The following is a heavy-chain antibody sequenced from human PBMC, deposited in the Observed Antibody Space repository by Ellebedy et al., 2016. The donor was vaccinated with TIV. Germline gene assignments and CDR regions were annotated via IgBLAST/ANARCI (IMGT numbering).Heavy chain of an antibody. J-gene: IGHJ4*02. CDR1: GFTFDDFA. CDR3: VKDARPAPTGCFDS. Sequence: SLKISXAASGFTFDDFAMHWVRQVPGKGLEWVAGIMWNSGSIDYADSVKGRFIISRDNAKNSLYLQMSSLRSEDTAFYYCVKDARPAPTGCFDSWGPGTLVTVSS. V-gene: IGHV3-9*01. CDR2: IMWNSGSI. D-gene: IGHD1-1*01.